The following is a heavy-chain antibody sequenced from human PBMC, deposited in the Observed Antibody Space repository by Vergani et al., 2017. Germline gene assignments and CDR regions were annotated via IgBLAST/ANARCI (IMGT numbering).Heavy chain of an antibody. CDR3: ARVSPLVGTEVFYYYGYMDV. D-gene: IGHD6-6*01. V-gene: IGHV3-30*04. CDR2: ISYDGSNK. Sequence: VQLLESGGGLVQPGGSLRLSCAASGFTFSSYAMHWVRQAPGKGLEWVAVISYDGSNKYYADSVKGRFTISRDNSKNTLYLQMNSLRAEDTAVYYCARVSPLVGTEVFYYYGYMDVWGKGP. CDR1: GFTFSSYA. J-gene: IGHJ6*03.